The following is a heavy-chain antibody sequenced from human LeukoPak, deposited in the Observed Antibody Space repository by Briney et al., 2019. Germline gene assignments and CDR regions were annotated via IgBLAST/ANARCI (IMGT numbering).Heavy chain of an antibody. CDR3: ARVETYYYGLDV. D-gene: IGHD3-16*01. V-gene: IGHV4-59*12. Sequence: SETLSLTCTVSGGSISDYLWSWTRQPPGKGLEWIGHISYSGSTKYNPSLKTRVTMSIDTSKRQFSLNLPSVTAADTAVYYCARVETYYYGLDVRGQGTAVTVSS. CDR1: GGSISDYL. J-gene: IGHJ6*02. CDR2: ISYSGST.